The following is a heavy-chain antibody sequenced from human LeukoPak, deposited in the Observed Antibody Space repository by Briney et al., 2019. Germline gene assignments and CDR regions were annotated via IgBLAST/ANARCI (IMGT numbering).Heavy chain of an antibody. V-gene: IGHV1-2*02. CDR1: GDIFTGSF. CDR3: ARADPVAY. Sequence: ASVKVSCKASGDIFTGSFMHWVRQAPGQGLEWMGWINSHTGGTKLAQKFQGRVTMTRDTSISTAYMELSSLRSDDTAVYYCARADPVAYWGQGSHVTVSS. CDR2: INSHTGGT. J-gene: IGHJ4*02.